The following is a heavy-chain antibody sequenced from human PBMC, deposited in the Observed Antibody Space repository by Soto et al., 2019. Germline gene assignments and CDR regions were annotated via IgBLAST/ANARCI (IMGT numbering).Heavy chain of an antibody. J-gene: IGHJ6*02. CDR2: IYSSGAT. D-gene: IGHD5-18*01. V-gene: IGHV3-53*01. CDR3: ARVDTYDYYYAMDV. Sequence: GGSLRLSCAASGFTVTSNYMNWVRQPPGKVLEWVPIIYSSGATYYADSVKGRFTISRDKSKNTLYLQMRNLRAEDTAIYYCARVDTYDYYYAMDVWGQGTTVTVSS. CDR1: GFTVTSNY.